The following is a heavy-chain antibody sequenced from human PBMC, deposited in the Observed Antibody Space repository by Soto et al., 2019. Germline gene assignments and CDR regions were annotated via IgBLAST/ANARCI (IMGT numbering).Heavy chain of an antibody. D-gene: IGHD2-2*01. V-gene: IGHV3-23*01. J-gene: IGHJ4*02. CDR3: AKGGSSSSSPLDY. CDR1: RFTFSNYA. Sequence: EVQLLESGGDLVQPGGSLRLSCAASRFTFSNYAMNWVRQAPGKGLEWVSVISDSDGTTYYTDSVKGRFIVSRDNSKNTLYLQMNSLRAEDTAVYYCAKGGSSSSSPLDYWGRGTLVTVSS. CDR2: ISDSDGTT.